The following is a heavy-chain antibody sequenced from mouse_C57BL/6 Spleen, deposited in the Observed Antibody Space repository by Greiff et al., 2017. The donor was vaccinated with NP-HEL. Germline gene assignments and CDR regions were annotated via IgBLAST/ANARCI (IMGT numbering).Heavy chain of an antibody. CDR2: INPNNGGT. D-gene: IGHD1-1*01. CDR3: ARDYYGSSYVFAY. Sequence: VHVKQSGPELVKPGASVKMSCKASGYTFTDYNMHWVKQSHGKSLEWIGYINPNNGGTSYNQKFKGKATLTVNKSSSTAYMELRSLTSEDSAVYYCARDYYGSSYVFAYWGQGTLVTVSA. J-gene: IGHJ3*01. CDR1: GYTFTDYN. V-gene: IGHV1-22*01.